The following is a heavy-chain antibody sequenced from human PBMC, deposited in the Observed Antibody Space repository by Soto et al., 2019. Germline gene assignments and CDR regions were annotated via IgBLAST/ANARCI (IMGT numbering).Heavy chain of an antibody. V-gene: IGHV1-18*01. CDR3: ARGYINDLVWMAEEAFDI. CDR2: ISAYNGTT. Sequence: QVQLVQSGAEVKKPGASVKVSCKASGYTFTSYGISWVRQAPGQGLEWMGWISAYNGTTNYAQKLQGRVTMTTDTSTSTAYMELRSLRSDDTAVYYCARGYINDLVWMAEEAFDIWGQGTMVTVSS. J-gene: IGHJ3*02. D-gene: IGHD1-20*01. CDR1: GYTFTSYG.